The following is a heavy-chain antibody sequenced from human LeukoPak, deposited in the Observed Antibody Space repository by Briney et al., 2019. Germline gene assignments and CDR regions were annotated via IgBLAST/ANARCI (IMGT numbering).Heavy chain of an antibody. V-gene: IGHV1-18*01. CDR2: ISAYNGNT. Sequence: GASVKVSCKASGYIFTSYGISWVRQAPGQGLEWMGWISAYNGNTNYAQKLQGRVTMTTDTSTSTAYMELRNLRSDDTAVYYCARGGLWFGELSPKDYYYYMDVWGKGTTVTISS. CDR3: ARGGLWFGELSPKDYYYYMDV. CDR1: GYIFTSYG. J-gene: IGHJ6*03. D-gene: IGHD3-10*01.